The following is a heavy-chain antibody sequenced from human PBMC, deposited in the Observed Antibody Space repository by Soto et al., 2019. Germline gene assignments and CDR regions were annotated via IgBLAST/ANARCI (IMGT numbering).Heavy chain of an antibody. Sequence: GGSLRLSCAASGFTFSSYSMHWVRQAPGKGLEWVAVIWYDGSNKYYADSVKGRFTISRDNSKNTLYLQTNSLRAEDTAVYYCARADYCDYVLDYWGQGTLVTVSS. CDR3: ARADYCDYVLDY. D-gene: IGHD4-17*01. J-gene: IGHJ4*02. CDR2: IWYDGSNK. CDR1: GFTFSSYS. V-gene: IGHV3-33*01.